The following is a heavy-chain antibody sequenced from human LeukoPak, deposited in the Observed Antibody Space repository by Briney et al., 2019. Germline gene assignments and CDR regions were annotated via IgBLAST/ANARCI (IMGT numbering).Heavy chain of an antibody. Sequence: TGRSLRLSCSASGFTFSSFAMHWVRQAPGKGLEYVSAISSNGGSTYHADSVKGRFTISRDNSKNTLYLHMSSLRAEDTAVYHCAKRGEGSLGDAFDIWGQGTMVTVSS. CDR3: AKRGEGSLGDAFDI. CDR2: ISSNGGST. J-gene: IGHJ3*02. V-gene: IGHV3-64D*08. CDR1: GFTFSSFA. D-gene: IGHD3-16*01.